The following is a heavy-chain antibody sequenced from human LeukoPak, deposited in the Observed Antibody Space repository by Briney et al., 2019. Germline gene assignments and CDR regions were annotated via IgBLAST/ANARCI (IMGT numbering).Heavy chain of an antibody. CDR3: ARDRYYYDSSGYYLNWFDP. V-gene: IGHV1-18*01. CDR1: GYTFTSYG. Sequence: ASVKVSCKASGYTFTSYGISWVRQAPGQGLEWMGWISAYNGNTNYAQELQGRVTMTTDTSTSTAYMELRSLRSDDTAVYYCARDRYYYDSSGYYLNWFDPWGQGTLVTVSS. CDR2: ISAYNGNT. J-gene: IGHJ5*02. D-gene: IGHD3-22*01.